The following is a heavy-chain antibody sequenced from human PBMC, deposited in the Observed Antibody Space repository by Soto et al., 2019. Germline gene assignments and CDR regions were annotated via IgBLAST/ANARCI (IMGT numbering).Heavy chain of an antibody. Sequence: TSETLSLTCTVSGGSISSYYWSWIRQPPGKGLEWIGYIYYSGSTNYNPSLKSRVTISVDTSKNQFSLKLSSVTAADTAVYYCARDLAVAGTEYYYYMDVWGKGTTVTVSS. J-gene: IGHJ6*03. CDR3: ARDLAVAGTEYYYYMDV. D-gene: IGHD6-19*01. CDR2: IYYSGST. CDR1: GGSISSYY. V-gene: IGHV4-59*01.